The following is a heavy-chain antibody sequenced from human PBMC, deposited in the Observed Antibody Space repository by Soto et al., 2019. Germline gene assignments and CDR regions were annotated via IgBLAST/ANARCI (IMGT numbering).Heavy chain of an antibody. CDR2: ISAYNGNT. CDR3: ARRGYYYGSGKPPYYYYGMDV. V-gene: IGHV1-18*01. J-gene: IGHJ6*02. D-gene: IGHD3-10*01. CDR1: GYTFTSYG. Sequence: ASVKVSCKASGYTFTSYGISWVRQAPGQGLEWMGWISAYNGNTNYAQKLQGRVTMTTDTSTSTAYMELRSLRSDDTAVYYCARRGYYYGSGKPPYYYYGMDVWGQGTTVTVSS.